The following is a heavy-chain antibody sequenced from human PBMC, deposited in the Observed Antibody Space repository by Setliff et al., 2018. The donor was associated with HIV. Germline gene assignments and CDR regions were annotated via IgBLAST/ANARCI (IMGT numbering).Heavy chain of an antibody. J-gene: IGHJ5*02. V-gene: IGHV4-34*01. CDR2: INHSGSA. D-gene: IGHD6-19*01. Sequence: SETLSLTCAVYGGSFSGYYWSWIRQSPGKGLEWIGEINHSGSANYNPSLKSRVTISVDTSKNQFSVKLTSVTAADTAVYYCARDSSGWTRRNWFDPWGQGILVTVS. CDR1: GGSFSGYY. CDR3: ARDSSGWTRRNWFDP.